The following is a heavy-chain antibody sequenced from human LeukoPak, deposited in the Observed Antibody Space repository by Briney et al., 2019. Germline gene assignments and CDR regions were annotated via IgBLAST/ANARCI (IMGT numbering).Heavy chain of an antibody. CDR2: ISGSGGST. V-gene: IGHV3-23*01. J-gene: IGHJ4*02. D-gene: IGHD6-13*01. Sequence: GEALRLSCAASGFTFSSYGMSWVRQAPGKGLEWVSAISGSGGSTYYADSVKGRFTISRDNSKNTLYLQMNSLRAEDTAVYYCARDKAAAVQVDYWGQGTLVTVSS. CDR1: GFTFSSYG. CDR3: ARDKAAAVQVDY.